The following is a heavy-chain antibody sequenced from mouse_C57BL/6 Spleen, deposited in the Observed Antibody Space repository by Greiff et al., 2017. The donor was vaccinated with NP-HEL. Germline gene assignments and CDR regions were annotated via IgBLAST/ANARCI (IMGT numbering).Heavy chain of an antibody. Sequence: EVQLVESGPGLVKPSQSLSLTCSVTGYSITSDYYWNWIRQFPGNKLEWMGYISYDGSNNYNPSLKNRISITRDTSKNQFFLKLNSVTTEDTATYYCARWLLRGEWYFDVWGTGTTVTVSS. CDR1: GYSITSDYY. D-gene: IGHD2-3*01. CDR2: ISYDGSN. V-gene: IGHV3-6*01. CDR3: ARWLLRGEWYFDV. J-gene: IGHJ1*03.